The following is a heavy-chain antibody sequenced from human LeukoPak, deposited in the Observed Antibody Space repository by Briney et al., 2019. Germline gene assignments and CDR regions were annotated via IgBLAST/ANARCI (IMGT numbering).Heavy chain of an antibody. D-gene: IGHD2-2*01. CDR1: GFTFSSYA. CDR3: ARASRYCSSTSCWYWFDP. CDR2: ISYDGSNK. V-gene: IGHV3-30*04. Sequence: GGSLGLSCAASGFTFSSYAMHWVRQAPGKGLEWVAVISYDGSNKYYADSVKGRFTISRDNSKNTLYLQMNSLRAEDTAVYYCARASRYCSSTSCWYWFDPWGQGTLVTVSS. J-gene: IGHJ5*02.